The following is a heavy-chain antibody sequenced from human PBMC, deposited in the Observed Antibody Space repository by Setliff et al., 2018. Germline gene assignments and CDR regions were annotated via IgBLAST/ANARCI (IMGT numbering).Heavy chain of an antibody. Sequence: SETLSLTCTVSGGSISSGSNYWSWIRQPAGRGLGWIGHIDPRGNTNYNRSLRSRVTISIDTSKNQFSLKVTSVTAADTAVYYCARGVSSVSWTPRYWGRGILVTVSS. CDR1: GGSISSGSNY. CDR3: ARGVSSVSWTPRY. J-gene: IGHJ4*02. CDR2: IDPRGNT. D-gene: IGHD6-19*01. V-gene: IGHV4-61*09.